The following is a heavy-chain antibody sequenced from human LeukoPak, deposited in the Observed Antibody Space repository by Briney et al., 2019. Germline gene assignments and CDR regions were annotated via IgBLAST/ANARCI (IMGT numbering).Heavy chain of an antibody. CDR2: IHPKSGGT. D-gene: IGHD6-13*01. J-gene: IGHJ4*02. CDR3: ARDLPAAGSTEFDF. Sequence: EASVKVSCKASGFTFTDYYIHWVRQAPGQGLEWMGSIHPKSGGTKYAQKFQGRVTVTRDTSISATYMELSRLTSDDTAVYYCARDLPAAGSTEFDFWGQGTLVTVSS. V-gene: IGHV1-2*02. CDR1: GFTFTDYY.